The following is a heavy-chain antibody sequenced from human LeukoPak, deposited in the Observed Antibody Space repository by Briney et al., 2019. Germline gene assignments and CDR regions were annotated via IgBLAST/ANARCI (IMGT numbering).Heavy chain of an antibody. CDR3: ANGYYYGSGSYYKEAFDI. Sequence: GGSLRLSCAASGFTFSNYGMHWVRQAPGKGLEWVVVISYDGSNKYYADSVKGRFTISRDNSKNTLYLQMNSLRAEDTAVYYCANGYYYGSGSYYKEAFDIWGQGTLVTVSS. J-gene: IGHJ3*02. CDR2: ISYDGSNK. V-gene: IGHV3-30*18. D-gene: IGHD3-10*01. CDR1: GFTFSNYG.